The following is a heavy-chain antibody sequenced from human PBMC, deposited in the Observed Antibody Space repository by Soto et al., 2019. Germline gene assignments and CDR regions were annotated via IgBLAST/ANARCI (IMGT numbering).Heavy chain of an antibody. CDR1: GGTFSSYA. J-gene: IGHJ6*02. CDR3: ARDSGGTTVAFGMDD. Sequence: QVQLVQSGAEVKKPGSSVKVSCKASGGTFSSYAISWVRQAPGQGLEWMGGIIPIFGTANYAQKYQGRVTITADDSTSTAYMELSILRSDDTAVYYCARDSGGTTVAFGMDDWGQGTTVTVSS. CDR2: IIPIFGTA. V-gene: IGHV1-69*01. D-gene: IGHD4-17*01.